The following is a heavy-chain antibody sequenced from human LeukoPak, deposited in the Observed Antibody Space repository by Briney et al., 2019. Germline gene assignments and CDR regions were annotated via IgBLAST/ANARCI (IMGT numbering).Heavy chain of an antibody. CDR2: ISGSGGST. V-gene: IGHV3-23*01. D-gene: IGHD3-10*01. CDR1: GFTFSSYA. Sequence: PGGSLRLSCAASGFTFSSYAMSWVRQAPGKGLEWVSAISGSGGSTYYADSVKGRFTISRDNSKNTQYLQMNSLRAEDTAVYYCAKALAPPKYYYGSGKVGGFDYWGQGTLVTVSS. J-gene: IGHJ4*02. CDR3: AKALAPPKYYYGSGKVGGFDY.